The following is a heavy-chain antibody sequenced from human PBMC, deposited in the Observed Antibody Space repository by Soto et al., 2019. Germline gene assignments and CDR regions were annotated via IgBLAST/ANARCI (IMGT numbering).Heavy chain of an antibody. J-gene: IGHJ5*02. D-gene: IGHD4-17*01. CDR1: GDSVSSNSAA. V-gene: IGHV6-1*01. Sequence: SHTLSLTGAISGDSVSSNSAAWNWIRQSPSRGLEWLGRTYYRSKWYNDYAVSVKSRITINPDTSKNQFSLQLNSVTPEDTAVYYCARGGKNGDYVGYNWFDPWGQGTLVTVSS. CDR2: TYYRSKWYN. CDR3: ARGGKNGDYVGYNWFDP.